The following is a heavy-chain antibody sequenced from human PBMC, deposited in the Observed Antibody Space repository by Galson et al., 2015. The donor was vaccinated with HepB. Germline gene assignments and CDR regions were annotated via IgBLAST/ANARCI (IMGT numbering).Heavy chain of an antibody. Sequence: SLRLSCAASGFTVSSNYMSWVRQAPGKGLEWVSVIYSGGSTYYADSVKGRFTISGDNSKNTLYLQMNSLRAEDTAVYYCARAEGIAAAYYFDYWGQGTLVTVSS. V-gene: IGHV3-53*01. CDR2: IYSGGST. J-gene: IGHJ4*02. CDR3: ARAEGIAAAYYFDY. CDR1: GFTVSSNY. D-gene: IGHD6-13*01.